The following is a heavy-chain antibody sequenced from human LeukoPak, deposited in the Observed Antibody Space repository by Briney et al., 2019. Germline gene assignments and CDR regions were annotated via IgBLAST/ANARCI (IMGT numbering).Heavy chain of an antibody. CDR3: ARDAAGTLSFDY. J-gene: IGHJ4*02. Sequence: SETLSLTCAVSGYSISSGYYWGWIRQPPGKGLEWIGSIYHSGSTYYNPSRKSRVTISVDTSKDQFSLKLSSVTAADTAVSYCARDAAGTLSFDYWGQGTLVTVSS. D-gene: IGHD6-19*01. V-gene: IGHV4-38-2*02. CDR1: GYSISSGYY. CDR2: IYHSGST.